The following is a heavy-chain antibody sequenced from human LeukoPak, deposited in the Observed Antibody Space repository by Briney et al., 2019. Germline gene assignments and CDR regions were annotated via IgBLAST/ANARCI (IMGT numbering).Heavy chain of an antibody. CDR1: GFTFSSYA. V-gene: IGHV3-30*04. J-gene: IGHJ4*02. CDR2: ISYDGSNK. D-gene: IGHD6-6*01. CDR3: ARGPSIAAYSNY. Sequence: GGSLRLSCAASGFTFSSYAMHWVRQAPGKGLEWVAVISYDGSNKYYADSVKGRFTISRDNSKNTLYLQMNSLRAEDTAVYYCARGPSIAAYSNYWGQGTLVTVSS.